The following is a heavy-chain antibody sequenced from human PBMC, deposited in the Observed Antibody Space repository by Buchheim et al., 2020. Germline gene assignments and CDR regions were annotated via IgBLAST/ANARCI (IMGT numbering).Heavy chain of an antibody. Sequence: EVQLVESGGGLVQPGGSLRLSCAASGFTFSSYWMSWVRQAPGKGLEWVANIKQDGSEKYYVDSVKGRFTISRDNAKKSLYLQMNSLRAEDTAVYYCASHFEYSSSSGFSYFDYWGQGTL. V-gene: IGHV3-7*01. CDR3: ASHFEYSSSSGFSYFDY. CDR1: GFTFSSYW. J-gene: IGHJ4*02. D-gene: IGHD6-6*01. CDR2: IKQDGSEK.